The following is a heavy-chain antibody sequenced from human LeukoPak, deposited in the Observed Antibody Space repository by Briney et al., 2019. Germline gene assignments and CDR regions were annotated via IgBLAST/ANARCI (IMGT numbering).Heavy chain of an antibody. V-gene: IGHV4-39*07. CDR2: IYYSGST. CDR1: GGSISSSYSY. Sequence: SETLSLTCTVSGGSISSSYSYWGWIRQPPGKGLEWIGSIYYSGSTYYSPSLTSRVTVSVDTSENQFSLKLSSVTAADTAVYYCARYSATAGTSFDYWGQGTLVTVSS. D-gene: IGHD6-13*01. CDR3: ARYSATAGTSFDY. J-gene: IGHJ4*02.